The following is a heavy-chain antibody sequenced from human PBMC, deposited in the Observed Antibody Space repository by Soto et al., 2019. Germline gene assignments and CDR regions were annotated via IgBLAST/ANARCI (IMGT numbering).Heavy chain of an antibody. CDR3: ARRDPMTGYYALDW. V-gene: IGHV3-21*01. J-gene: IGHJ4*02. CDR1: GFTFTRYS. D-gene: IGHD3-9*01. Sequence: PGGSLRLSCAAYGFTFTRYSMIWVRQAPGKGLEWVSSLSSSSSYIYYADSVKGRFTISRDNAKNSLYLQMNSLRAEDTAVYYCARRDPMTGYYALDWWRQGTLVTVSS. CDR2: LSSSSSYI.